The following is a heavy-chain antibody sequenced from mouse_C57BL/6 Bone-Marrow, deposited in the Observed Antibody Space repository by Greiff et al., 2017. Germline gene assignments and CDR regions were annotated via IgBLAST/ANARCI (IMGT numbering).Heavy chain of an antibody. D-gene: IGHD1-1*01. CDR2: ISSGGSYT. CDR1: GFTFSSYG. V-gene: IGHV5-6*01. CDR3: ARRGLLRSLYYFDY. J-gene: IGHJ2*01. Sequence: EVQLQESGGDLVKPGGSLKLSCAASGFTFSSYGMSWVRQTPDKRLEWVATISSGGSYTYYPDRVKGRFTISRDNAKNTLCLQMSSLKSEDTAMYYCARRGLLRSLYYFDYWGQGTTLTVSS.